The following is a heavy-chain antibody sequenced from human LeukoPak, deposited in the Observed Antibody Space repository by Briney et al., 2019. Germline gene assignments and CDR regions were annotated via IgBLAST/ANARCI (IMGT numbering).Heavy chain of an antibody. CDR2: IYTSGST. Sequence: SQTLSLTCTVSGGSISSGSYYWSWIRQPAGKGLEWIGRIYTSGSTNYNPSLKSRVTISVDTSKNQFSLKLSSVTAADTAVYYCAGAAVAIFGVVTTAKIDYWGQGTLVTVSS. CDR1: GGSISSGSYY. J-gene: IGHJ4*02. D-gene: IGHD3-3*01. V-gene: IGHV4-61*02. CDR3: AGAAVAIFGVVTTAKIDY.